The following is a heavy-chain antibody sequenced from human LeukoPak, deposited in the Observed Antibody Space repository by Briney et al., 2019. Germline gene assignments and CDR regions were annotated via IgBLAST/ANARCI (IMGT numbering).Heavy chain of an antibody. CDR1: GGSISSGGYY. CDR2: IYYSGST. V-gene: IGHV4-31*03. Sequence: SETLSLTCTVSGGSISSGGYYWSWIRQHPGKGLEWIRYIYYSGSTYYNPSLKSRVTISVDTSKNQFSLKLSSVTAADTAVYYCARDNPYGDRLDYWGQGTLVTVSS. J-gene: IGHJ4*02. D-gene: IGHD4-17*01. CDR3: ARDNPYGDRLDY.